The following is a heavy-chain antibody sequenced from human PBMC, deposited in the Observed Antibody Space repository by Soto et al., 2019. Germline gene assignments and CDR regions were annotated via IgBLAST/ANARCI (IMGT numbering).Heavy chain of an antibody. Sequence: PGGSLRLSCGASGFTFNNYAMHWVRQAPGKGLEWVAVISYDGSNKYYTDSVRGRFTISRDNAKNTLYLQMNSLRGEDTAVYYYSRVYCSAVSCDSLFRSGMDVWGQGTTVTVSS. J-gene: IGHJ6*02. CDR2: ISYDGSNK. V-gene: IGHV3-30-3*01. CDR3: SRVYCSAVSCDSLFRSGMDV. D-gene: IGHD2-15*01. CDR1: GFTFNNYA.